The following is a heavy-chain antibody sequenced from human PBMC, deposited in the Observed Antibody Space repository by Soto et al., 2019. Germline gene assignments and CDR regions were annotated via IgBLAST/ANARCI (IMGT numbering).Heavy chain of an antibody. D-gene: IGHD2-15*01. J-gene: IGHJ6*02. CDR3: GKATDKGDYCGLDV. Sequence: EVQLLESGGDLVQPGGSLRLSCAASRFTFSNYAMSWVRQAPGKGLEWVSGISGTGGSTYYTDSVKGRFTISRDKSKNSLYRQMNSLRGADTAVFYCGKATDKGDYCGLDVWGQGSTVTVS. V-gene: IGHV3-23*01. CDR2: ISGTGGST. CDR1: RFTFSNYA.